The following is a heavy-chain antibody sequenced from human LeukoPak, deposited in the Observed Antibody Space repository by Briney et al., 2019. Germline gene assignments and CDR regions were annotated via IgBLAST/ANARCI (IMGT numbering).Heavy chain of an antibody. Sequence: SVKVSCKASGGTFSSYAISWVRQAPGQGLEWMGGIIPIFGTANYAQKFQGRVTITADESTSTAYMELSSLRSEDTAVYYCARALPYSSGWSHFDYWGQGTLVTVSS. J-gene: IGHJ4*02. CDR1: GGTFSSYA. D-gene: IGHD6-19*01. CDR3: ARALPYSSGWSHFDY. V-gene: IGHV1-69*13. CDR2: IIPIFGTA.